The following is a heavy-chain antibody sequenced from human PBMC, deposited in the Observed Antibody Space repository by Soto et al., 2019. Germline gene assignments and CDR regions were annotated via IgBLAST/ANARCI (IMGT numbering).Heavy chain of an antibody. CDR1: GYTFTSYD. J-gene: IGHJ4*02. CDR3: ARVRYGGFDY. Sequence: ASVKVSCKASGYTFTSYDINWVRQATGQGLEWMGWMNPYSGNNGYAKKVQGRGHITKNTFISPAYMELSSLRFEDTAVYYCARVRYGGFDYWGQGTLVTVSS. CDR2: MNPYSGNN. D-gene: IGHD3-10*01. V-gene: IGHV1-8*01.